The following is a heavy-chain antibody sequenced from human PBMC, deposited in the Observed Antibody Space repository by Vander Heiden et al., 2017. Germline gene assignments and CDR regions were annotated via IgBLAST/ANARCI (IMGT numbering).Heavy chain of an antibody. CDR2: IYYSGST. V-gene: IGHV4-31*02. D-gene: IGHD2-15*01. Sequence: SWIRQHPGKGLEWIGYIYYSGSTYYNPSLNSRVTISVDTSKNQFPLKLSSVTAADTAVYHCASIHTYCSGGSGYSEGSYYYYGMDVWVHVTTITDSS. CDR3: ASIHTYCSGGSGYSEGSYYYYGMDV. J-gene: IGHJ6*02.